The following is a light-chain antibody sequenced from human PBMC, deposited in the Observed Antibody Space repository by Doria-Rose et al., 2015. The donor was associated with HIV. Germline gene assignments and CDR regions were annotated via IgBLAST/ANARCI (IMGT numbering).Light chain of an antibody. CDR2: WAS. CDR3: QQYYDTPS. J-gene: IGKJ3*01. V-gene: IGKV4-1*01. CDR1: QSLLYTSKNY. Sequence: TQSPESLGMSLGERATLNCKSNQSLLYTSKNYLAWYQQKPGQPPKLLIYWASTRQSEVPARFSGSGSGTDFTLTISSLEAEDVAAYYCQQYYDTPSFGPGTTVDIK.